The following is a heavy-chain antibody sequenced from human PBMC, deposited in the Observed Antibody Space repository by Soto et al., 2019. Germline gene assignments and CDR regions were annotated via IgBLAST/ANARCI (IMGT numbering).Heavy chain of an antibody. D-gene: IGHD6-13*01. CDR1: GGSISSSNW. CDR3: ARHSSTEGYYFDY. J-gene: IGHJ4*02. Sequence: SETLSLTCAVSGGSISSSNWWSWVRQPPGKGLEWIGYIYHSGSTNYNPSLKSRVTISVDTSKNQFSLKLSSVTAADTAVYYCARHSSTEGYYFDYWGQGTLVTVSS. CDR2: IYHSGST. V-gene: IGHV4-4*02.